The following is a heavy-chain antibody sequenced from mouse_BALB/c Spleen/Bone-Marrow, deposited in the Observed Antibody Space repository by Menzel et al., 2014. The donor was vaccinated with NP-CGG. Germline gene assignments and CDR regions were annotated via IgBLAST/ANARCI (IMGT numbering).Heavy chain of an antibody. Sequence: EVQLQQSRAELVKPGDSVNLSCPSSGFNIKDTYMHWVKHRPEQDLERIGRIDPANGNTKYDPKFHGKATLTADTSSNTAYMQLSMQPSGHTAVYSCVKWCLLPTPYFYTMDYWGQGTSVTVSS. V-gene: IGHV14-3*02. CDR1: GFNIKDTY. J-gene: IGHJ4*01. D-gene: IGHD2-13*01. CDR2: IDPANGNT. CDR3: VKWCLLPTPYFYTMDY.